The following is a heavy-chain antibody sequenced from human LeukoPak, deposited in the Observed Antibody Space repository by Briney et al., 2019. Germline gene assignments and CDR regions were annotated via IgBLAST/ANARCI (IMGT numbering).Heavy chain of an antibody. D-gene: IGHD3-10*01. CDR2: ISGSGGST. J-gene: IGHJ4*02. V-gene: IGHV3-23*01. CDR1: GFTLSSYA. Sequence: PGGSLRLSCAASGFTLSSYAMSWVRQAPGKGLEWVSAISGSGGSTYYADSVKGRFTISRDNSKNTLYLQMNSLRAEDTAVYYCAKDSYGSGSRIFDYWGQGTLVTVSS. CDR3: AKDSYGSGSRIFDY.